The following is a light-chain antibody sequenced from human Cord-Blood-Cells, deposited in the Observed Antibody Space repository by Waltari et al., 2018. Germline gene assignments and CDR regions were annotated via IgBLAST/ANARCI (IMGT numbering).Light chain of an antibody. CDR2: DDS. CDR3: QVWDSSSDHWV. CDR1: NIGSKS. Sequence: SYVLTQPPSVSVAPGKTARITCGGNNIGSKSVHWYQQKPGQAPVLVVYDDSDRPSGIPERCSGSNSGTTSTLTSSRVEAGDEADYYCQVWDSSSDHWVFGGGTKLTVL. V-gene: IGLV3-21*03. J-gene: IGLJ3*02.